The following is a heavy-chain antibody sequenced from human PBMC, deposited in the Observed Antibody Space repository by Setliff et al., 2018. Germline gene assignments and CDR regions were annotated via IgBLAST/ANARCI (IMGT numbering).Heavy chain of an antibody. CDR1: GGSISSGDYY. CDR2: IYYSGST. D-gene: IGHD3-22*01. J-gene: IGHJ4*02. Sequence: PSETLSLTCTVSGGSISSGDYYWSWIRQPPGKGLEWIGYIYYSGSTYYNPSLKSRVTISVGTSKNQFSLKLSSVTAADTAVYYCARDRTDSSGHVDYWGQGTLVTVSS. CDR3: ARDRTDSSGHVDY. V-gene: IGHV4-30-4*08.